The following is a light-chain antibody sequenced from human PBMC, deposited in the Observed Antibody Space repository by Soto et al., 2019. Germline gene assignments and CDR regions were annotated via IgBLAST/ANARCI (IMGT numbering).Light chain of an antibody. CDR1: SSDIGGYNY. CDR2: EVS. Sequence: QSALTQPPSASGSPGQSVTISCTGTSSDIGGYNYVSWYQQHPGTAPKLMIYEVSQRPSGVPDRFSGSKSGNTASLTVSGLKAEDEADYYCSSYAGSNNFVVFGGGTQLTVL. V-gene: IGLV2-8*01. J-gene: IGLJ2*01. CDR3: SSYAGSNNFVV.